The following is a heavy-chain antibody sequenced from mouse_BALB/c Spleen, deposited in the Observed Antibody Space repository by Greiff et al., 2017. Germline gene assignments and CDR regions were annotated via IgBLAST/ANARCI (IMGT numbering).Heavy chain of an antibody. CDR1: GFTFSNYW. CDR3: TPLGRFAY. J-gene: IGHJ3*01. D-gene: IGHD4-1*01. CDR2: IRLKSNNYAT. Sequence: DVKLVESGGGLVQPGGSMKLSCVASGFTFSNYWMNWVRQSPEKGLEWVAEIRLKSNNYATHYAESVKGRFTISRDDSKSSVYLQMNNLRAEDTGIYYCTPLGRFAYWGQGTLVTVSA. V-gene: IGHV6-6*02.